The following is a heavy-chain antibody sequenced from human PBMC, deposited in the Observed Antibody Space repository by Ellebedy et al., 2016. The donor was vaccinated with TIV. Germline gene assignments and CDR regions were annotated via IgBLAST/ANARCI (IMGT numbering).Heavy chain of an antibody. CDR2: IYYSGST. V-gene: IGHV4-30-4*01. Sequence: SETLSLXXTVSGGSTSSGDYYWSWIRQPPGKGLEWIGYIYYSGSTYYNPSLKSRVTISVDTSKNQFSLKLSSVTAADTAVYYCAREGVYDFWSGYYFDYWGQGTLVTVSS. CDR1: GGSTSSGDYY. J-gene: IGHJ4*02. D-gene: IGHD3-3*01. CDR3: AREGVYDFWSGYYFDY.